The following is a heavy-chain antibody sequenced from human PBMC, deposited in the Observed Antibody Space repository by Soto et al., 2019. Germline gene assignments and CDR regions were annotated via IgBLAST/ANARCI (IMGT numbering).Heavy chain of an antibody. V-gene: IGHV5-51*01. CDR3: ARPANTVADHFDL. J-gene: IGHJ4*02. D-gene: IGHD4-17*01. CDR2: IYPSDSDT. CDR1: GYTFTIYW. Sequence: LKISCQVSGYTFTIYWIGWVRQMPGKGLEWMGIIYPSDSDTRYSPPFQGQVTISADQSINTAYLQWDSLKASDTAIYYCARPANTVADHFDLWGQGTPVTVSS.